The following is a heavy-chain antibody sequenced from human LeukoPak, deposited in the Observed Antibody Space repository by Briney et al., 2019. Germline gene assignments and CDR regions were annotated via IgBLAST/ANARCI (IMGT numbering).Heavy chain of an antibody. V-gene: IGHV4-34*01. Sequence: SETLSLTCAVYGGSFSDYRWSWIRQPPGKGLQWVGEVNHHGRTDYSPSLTSRVTISVDTSKRQFYLKLTSVTAADTAVYFCARGHISMDPQIVWTGYYRTDWFDPWGQGTLVTVSS. CDR1: GGSFSDYR. D-gene: IGHD3/OR15-3a*01. J-gene: IGHJ5*02. CDR3: ARGHISMDPQIVWTGYYRTDWFDP. CDR2: VNHHGRT.